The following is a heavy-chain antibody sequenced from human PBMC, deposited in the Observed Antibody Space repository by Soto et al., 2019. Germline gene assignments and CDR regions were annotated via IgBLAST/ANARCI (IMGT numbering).Heavy chain of an antibody. CDR1: GFTFGDYA. J-gene: IGHJ4*02. V-gene: IGHV3-49*04. D-gene: IGHD4-17*01. CDR3: TRASTVTTGTIDY. CDR2: IRSKAYGGTT. Sequence: GGSLRLSCTASGFTFGDYAMSWVRQAPGKGLEWVGFIRSKAYGGTTEYAASVKGRFTISRDDSKSIAYLQMNSLKTEDTAVYYCTRASTVTTGTIDYWGQGTLVTVSS.